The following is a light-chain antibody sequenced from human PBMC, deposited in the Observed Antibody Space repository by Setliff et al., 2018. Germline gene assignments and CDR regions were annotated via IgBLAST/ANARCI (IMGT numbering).Light chain of an antibody. Sequence: SVLAQPPSVSGAPGQRVTISCTGSSSNIGAGYDVHWYQQLPGTTPKLLIYANTNRPSGVPDRFSTSRSGTSASLAIAGLQAEDEADYYCQSYDRSLSGVIFGGGTKGTVL. V-gene: IGLV1-40*01. CDR1: SSNIGAGYD. J-gene: IGLJ2*01. CDR2: ANT. CDR3: QSYDRSLSGVI.